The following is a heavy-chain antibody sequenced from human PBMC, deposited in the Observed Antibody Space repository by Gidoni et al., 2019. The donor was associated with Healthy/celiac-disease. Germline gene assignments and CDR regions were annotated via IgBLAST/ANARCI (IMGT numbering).Heavy chain of an antibody. J-gene: IGHJ6*02. CDR2: FDPEDGET. CDR3: ATWAPCSSTSCKPYYYYYGMDV. V-gene: IGHV1-24*01. Sequence: APGKGLEWMGGFDPEDGETIYAQKFQGRVTMTEDTSTDTAYMELSSLRSEDTAVYYCATWAPCSSTSCKPYYYYYGMDVWGQGTTVTVSS. D-gene: IGHD2-2*01.